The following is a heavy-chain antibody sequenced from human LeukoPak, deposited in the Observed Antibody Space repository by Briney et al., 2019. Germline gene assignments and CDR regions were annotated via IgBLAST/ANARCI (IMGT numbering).Heavy chain of an antibody. J-gene: IGHJ5*02. CDR1: GGSFSDYS. Sequence: GASVKVSCKASGGSFSDYSISWVRQAPGQGLEWMGRIIAILDTAHYAQKFQGRFTITADKSTTTVYMELSSLRSDDTAVYYCVRSGYDYDWSDPWGQGTLVTVSS. CDR3: VRSGYDYDWSDP. D-gene: IGHD5-12*01. CDR2: IIAILDTA. V-gene: IGHV1-69*08.